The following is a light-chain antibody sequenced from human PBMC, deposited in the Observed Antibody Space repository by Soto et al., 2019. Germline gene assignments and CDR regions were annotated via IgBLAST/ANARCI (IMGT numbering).Light chain of an antibody. CDR1: SSDVGSFDS. CDR3: SSLTTSGTLV. Sequence: ALTHPASVSGSPGQPITMSCTGTSSDVGSFDSVAWYQHNPGKHPKLMLYDVSNRPSGVSSSFSSSKSGNTASLSISGLQTEDEANYYCSSLTTSGTLVFRTGTKVTVL. J-gene: IGLJ1*01. CDR2: DVS. V-gene: IGLV2-14*01.